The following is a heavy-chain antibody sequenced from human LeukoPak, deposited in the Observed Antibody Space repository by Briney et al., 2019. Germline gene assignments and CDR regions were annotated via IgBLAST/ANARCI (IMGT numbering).Heavy chain of an antibody. CDR3: ARHWNNDYADY. V-gene: IGHV4-59*01. Sequence: PSETLSLTCTVSGGSISSYYWSWIRQPPGKGLEWIGYIYYSGSTNYNPSLKTRVTISVDTSNNQFSLKLSSVTAADTAVYYCARHWNNDYADYWGQGTLVTVSS. D-gene: IGHD3-16*01. CDR1: GGSISSYY. J-gene: IGHJ4*02. CDR2: IYYSGST.